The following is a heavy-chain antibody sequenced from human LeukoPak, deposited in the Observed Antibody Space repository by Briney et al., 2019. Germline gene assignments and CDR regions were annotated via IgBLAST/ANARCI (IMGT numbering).Heavy chain of an antibody. CDR2: IWYDGSKR. V-gene: IGHV3-33*01. CDR3: ARDQRQYYYDTSGLDH. CDR1: GFTFSSYG. Sequence: GGSLRLSCAASGFTFSSYGMHWVRQAPGKGLEWVAVIWYDGSKRYSADSVKGRFTISRDNSKNTLYLQMNSLSAEDTAVYYCARDQRQYYYDTSGLDHWGQGTLVTVSS. J-gene: IGHJ4*02. D-gene: IGHD3-22*01.